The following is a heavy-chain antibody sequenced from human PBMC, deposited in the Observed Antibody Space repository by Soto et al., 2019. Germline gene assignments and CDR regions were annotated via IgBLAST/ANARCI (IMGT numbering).Heavy chain of an antibody. V-gene: IGHV1-69*01. D-gene: IGHD3-3*01. CDR1: GGSFSSFA. Sequence: QVQLVQSGAEVRKPGSSVKVSCKASGGSFSSFAFSWVRQAPGRGLEWMGGIIPMFGSANYAQEFLGRVTFTADDSTSTAYMEISGLTFEDTAFYYCAVSLYGVVLHYYYRMDVWGPGTSVTVSS. CDR3: AVSLYGVVLHYYYRMDV. J-gene: IGHJ6*02. CDR2: IIPMFGSA.